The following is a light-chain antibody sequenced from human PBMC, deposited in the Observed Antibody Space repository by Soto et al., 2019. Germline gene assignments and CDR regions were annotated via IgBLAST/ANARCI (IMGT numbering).Light chain of an antibody. CDR3: QQYGSSPRT. V-gene: IGKV3-20*01. CDR2: GAS. CDR1: QSVSSSY. Sequence: DIVLTQSPGTLSLSPGERATLSCRASQSVSSSYLAWYQQKPGQAPRLLIYGASSRATGIPDRFSGSGSGTDCTLTISRLEPEDFAVYDGQQYGSSPRTVGQGTTVEIK. J-gene: IGKJ1*01.